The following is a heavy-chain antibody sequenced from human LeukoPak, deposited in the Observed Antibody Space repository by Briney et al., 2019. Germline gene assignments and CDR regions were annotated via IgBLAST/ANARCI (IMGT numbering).Heavy chain of an antibody. V-gene: IGHV3-48*03. Sequence: GGSLRLSCAASGFTFSSYEMNWVRQAPGKGLEWVSYMSSSGSTIYYADSVKGRFTISRDNAKNSLYLQMNSLRAEDTAVYYCAREGIAAAGTDYWGQGTLVTVSS. J-gene: IGHJ4*02. CDR3: AREGIAAAGTDY. CDR2: MSSSGSTI. CDR1: GFTFSSYE. D-gene: IGHD6-13*01.